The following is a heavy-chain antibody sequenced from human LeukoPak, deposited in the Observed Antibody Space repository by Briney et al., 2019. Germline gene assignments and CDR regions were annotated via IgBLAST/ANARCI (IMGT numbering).Heavy chain of an antibody. CDR2: IKPDGSEQ. D-gene: IGHD5-12*01. CDR3: ARVRGSVSLFDY. Sequence: GGSLRLSCAASGFTFGSFWMTWVRQAPGKGLEWVANIKPDGSEQYYVDSLKGRFTISRDNAKNSLYLQINSLGAEDTAVYYCARVRGSVSLFDYWGQGTLVTVSS. J-gene: IGHJ4*02. V-gene: IGHV3-7*04. CDR1: GFTFGSFW.